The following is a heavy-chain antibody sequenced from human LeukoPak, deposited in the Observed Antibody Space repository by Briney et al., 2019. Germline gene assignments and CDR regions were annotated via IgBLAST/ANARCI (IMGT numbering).Heavy chain of an antibody. CDR1: GFTFSNYW. Sequence: GGSLRLSCVASGFTFSNYWMHWVRQAPGKGLVWVSRINSDGSSTTYADSVKGRFTISRDNAKNTLYLQMNSLRAEDTAVYYCARAVHGAVTRPYNWFDPWGQGTLVTVSS. D-gene: IGHD2-21*02. CDR2: INSDGSST. V-gene: IGHV3-74*01. CDR3: ARAVHGAVTRPYNWFDP. J-gene: IGHJ5*02.